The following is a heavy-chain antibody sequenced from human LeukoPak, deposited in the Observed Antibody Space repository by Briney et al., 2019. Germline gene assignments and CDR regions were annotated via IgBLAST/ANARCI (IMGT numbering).Heavy chain of an antibody. J-gene: IGHJ4*02. Sequence: SGPALVKPTQTLTLTCTFSGFSLSTSGMCVSWIRQPPGKALEWLARIDWDDDKYYSTSLKTRLTISKDTFKNQVVLTMTNMDPVDTATYYCARIQGQAYYFDYWGQGTLVTVSS. V-gene: IGHV2-70*11. CDR1: GFSLSTSGMC. CDR3: ARIQGQAYYFDY. CDR2: IDWDDDK.